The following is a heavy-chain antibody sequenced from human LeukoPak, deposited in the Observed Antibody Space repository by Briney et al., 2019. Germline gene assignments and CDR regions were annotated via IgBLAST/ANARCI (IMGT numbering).Heavy chain of an antibody. D-gene: IGHD6-19*01. Sequence: GGSLRLSCAASGFMFRSFEMYWVRQAPGKGLEWIAYISSGAITMYYADSVKGRFTISRDDAKNSLFLQMNSLRAEDTAVYHCALLAVASDFDYWGQGALVTVSS. J-gene: IGHJ4*02. CDR3: ALLAVASDFDY. CDR2: ISSGAITM. CDR1: GFMFRSFE. V-gene: IGHV3-48*03.